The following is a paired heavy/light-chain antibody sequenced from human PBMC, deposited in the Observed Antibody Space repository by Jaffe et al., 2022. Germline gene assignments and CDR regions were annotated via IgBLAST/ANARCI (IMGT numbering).Light chain of an antibody. J-gene: IGKJ4*01. CDR3: QHYNSYPIT. CDR1: QSISSW. CDR2: KAS. Sequence: DIQMTQSPSTLSASVGDRVTITCRASQSISSWLAWYQQKPGKAPKVLIYKASSLESGAPSRFSGSGSGTEFTLTISSLQPDDFATYYCQHYNSYPITFGGGTRVEIK. V-gene: IGKV1-5*03.
Heavy chain of an antibody. D-gene: IGHD2-2*02. Sequence: DVQLLDSGGGLVQPGGSLRLSCAASGFSFSNYGMSWVRQAPGKGLEWVSSISGNGAITYYANSVKGRFTMSRDNAKSSVYLEMNSLRAEDTAIYYCAKTNTQVQGNTNWFDPWGQGTLVTVSS. J-gene: IGHJ5*02. CDR2: ISGNGAIT. CDR1: GFSFSNYG. CDR3: AKTNTQVQGNTNWFDP. V-gene: IGHV3-23*01.